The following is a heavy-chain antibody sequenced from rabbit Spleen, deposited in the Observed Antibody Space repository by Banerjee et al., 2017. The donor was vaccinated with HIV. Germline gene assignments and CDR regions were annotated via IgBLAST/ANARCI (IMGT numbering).Heavy chain of an antibody. CDR2: IYTGSSGTT. J-gene: IGHJ4*01. V-gene: IGHV1S40*01. CDR1: GFSFSSNYY. Sequence: QSLEESGGDLVKPGASLTLTCTASGFSFSSNYYMCWVRQAPGKGLEWIGCIYTGSSGTTYYASWATGRFTCSKTSSTTVTLQMTSLTAADTATYFCARGFTLWGPGTLVTVS. CDR3: ARGFTL.